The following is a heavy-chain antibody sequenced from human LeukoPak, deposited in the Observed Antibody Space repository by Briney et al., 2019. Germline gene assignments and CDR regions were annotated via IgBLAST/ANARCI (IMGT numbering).Heavy chain of an antibody. J-gene: IGHJ4*02. CDR2: IGGGGGGT. CDR3: ARNDFGSGWLGDN. V-gene: IGHV3-23*01. Sequence: GGSLRLSCAASGFTFSTYAMSWVRHAPGKGLVWVSTIGGGGGGTYYADSVKGRFTISRDTSKNTLFLQMNSLRAEDTAVYYCARNDFGSGWLGDNWGQGTLVTVFS. D-gene: IGHD6-19*01. CDR1: GFTFSTYA.